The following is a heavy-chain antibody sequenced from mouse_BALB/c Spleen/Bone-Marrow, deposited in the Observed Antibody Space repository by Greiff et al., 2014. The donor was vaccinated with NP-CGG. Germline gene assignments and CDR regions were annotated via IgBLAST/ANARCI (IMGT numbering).Heavy chain of an antibody. Sequence: VQLKESGAELVKPGASVKLSCKASGFNIKDTYMHWGKQRPEQGLEWIGRIDPANGNTKCDPKFQGKATITADTSSNTAYLQLSSLTSEDTAVYYCAPYYYGSSQFAYWGQGTLVTVSA. CDR1: GFNIKDTY. D-gene: IGHD1-1*01. CDR2: IDPANGNT. J-gene: IGHJ3*01. V-gene: IGHV14-3*02. CDR3: APYYYGSSQFAY.